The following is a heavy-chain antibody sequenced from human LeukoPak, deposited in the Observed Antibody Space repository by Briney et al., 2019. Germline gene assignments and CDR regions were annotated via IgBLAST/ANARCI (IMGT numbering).Heavy chain of an antibody. Sequence: PSETLSLTCTVSGGSISSYYWSWIRQPPGKGLEWIGYIYYSGSTNYNPSLKSRVTISVDTSKNQFSLKLSSVTAADTAVYYCARDTAMDYFDYWGQGTLVSVSS. D-gene: IGHD5-18*01. CDR1: GGSISSYY. V-gene: IGHV4-59*01. CDR2: IYYSGST. CDR3: ARDTAMDYFDY. J-gene: IGHJ4*02.